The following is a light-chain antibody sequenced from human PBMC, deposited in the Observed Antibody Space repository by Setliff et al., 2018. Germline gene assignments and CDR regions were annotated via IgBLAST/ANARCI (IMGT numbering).Light chain of an antibody. Sequence: QSALTQPPSASGSPGQSVTISCTGTSNDVWGHNYVSWYQQHPGKAPQLIIYDATKRPSGVPDRFSGSKSGNTASLTVSGLQAEDEADYYCSSYADSNIVLFGTGTKVTVL. CDR2: DAT. CDR1: SNDVWGHNY. CDR3: SSYADSNIVL. J-gene: IGLJ1*01. V-gene: IGLV2-8*01.